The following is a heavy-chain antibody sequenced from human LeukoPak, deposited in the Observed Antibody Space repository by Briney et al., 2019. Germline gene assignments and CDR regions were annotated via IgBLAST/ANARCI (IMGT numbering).Heavy chain of an antibody. J-gene: IGHJ4*02. Sequence: PGGSLRLSCAASGFTFSTYDMHWVRQAPGKGLEWVAFIRSDGSNKYYADSVKGRFTISRDNSKNTLYLQMNSLRAEDTAVYYCAKDVLWFGEDSGHYFDYWGQGTLVSVSS. CDR3: AKDVLWFGEDSGHYFDY. V-gene: IGHV3-30*02. CDR2: IRSDGSNK. CDR1: GFTFSTYD. D-gene: IGHD3-10*01.